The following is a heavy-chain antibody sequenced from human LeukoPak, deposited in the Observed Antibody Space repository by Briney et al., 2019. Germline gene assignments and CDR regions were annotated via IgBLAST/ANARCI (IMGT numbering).Heavy chain of an antibody. CDR1: GFTFSSYS. V-gene: IGHV3-48*04. CDR3: ARVTRGGRNDY. J-gene: IGHJ4*02. D-gene: IGHD3-16*01. Sequence: GGSLRLSCAASGFTFSSYSMNWVRQAPGKGLEWVSYISSSSSTIYYADSVKGRFTISRDNAKNSLYLQMNSLRAEDTAVYYCARVTRGGRNDYWGQGTLVTVSS. CDR2: ISSSSSTI.